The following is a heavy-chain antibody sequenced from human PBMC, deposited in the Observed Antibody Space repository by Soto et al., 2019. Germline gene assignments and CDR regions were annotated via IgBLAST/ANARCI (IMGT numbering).Heavy chain of an antibody. CDR3: ARRWGRTFDY. J-gene: IGHJ4*02. V-gene: IGHV4-59*08. CDR2: IYYSGST. D-gene: IGHD1-26*01. Sequence: QVQLQESGPGLVKPSETLSLTCTVSGGSIISSNWSWIRQPPGKGLEWIGYIYYSGSTNYNPSLKSRVTISVDTSKNQFSLKLSSVTAADTAVYYCARRWGRTFDYWGQGTLVTVSS. CDR1: GGSIISSN.